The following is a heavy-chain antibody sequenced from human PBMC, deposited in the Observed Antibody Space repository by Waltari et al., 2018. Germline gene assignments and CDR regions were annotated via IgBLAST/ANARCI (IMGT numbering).Heavy chain of an antibody. CDR3: ARGDAIAVAGLILLDAFDI. CDR1: GGSISSDSYY. V-gene: IGHV4-61*02. D-gene: IGHD6-19*01. CDR2: SYTSGGT. Sequence: QVQLQESGPGLVKPSQTLSLTCAVSGGSISSDSYYWSWIRQPAGKGLEWIGRSYTSGGTNYNPARKRRVTGAVETSKSRCSRKRGSGRAGDTAVYYGARGDAIAVAGLILLDAFDIWGPGTMVTVSS. J-gene: IGHJ3*02.